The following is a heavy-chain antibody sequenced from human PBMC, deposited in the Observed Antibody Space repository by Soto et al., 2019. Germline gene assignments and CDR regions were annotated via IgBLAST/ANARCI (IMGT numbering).Heavy chain of an antibody. CDR1: GYTFSSYA. Sequence: ASVKVSCKASGYTFSSYAISWVRQAPGQGLEWMGWINAGNGNTKYSQKFQGRVTITRDTSASTAYMELSSLRSEDTAVYYCARDPHGSGRNYYYYYYMDVWGKGTTVTVSS. CDR2: INAGNGNT. CDR3: ARDPHGSGRNYYYYYYMDV. J-gene: IGHJ6*03. V-gene: IGHV1-3*01. D-gene: IGHD3-10*01.